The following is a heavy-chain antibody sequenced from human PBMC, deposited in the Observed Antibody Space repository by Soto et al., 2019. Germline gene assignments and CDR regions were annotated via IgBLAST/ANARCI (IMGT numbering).Heavy chain of an antibody. CDR2: TYYRSNCYS. CDR1: GDSVSSNSAM. D-gene: IGHD1-26*01. J-gene: IGHJ6*02. V-gene: IGHV6-1*01. CDR3: ARDGVGRNTGGYVMDV. Sequence: QVQLQQSGPGLVKPSQTLSLTCVISGDSVSSNSAMWNWIRQSPSRGLEWLARTYYRSNCYSDYAVAVNSRITISPDTSKNQFSLQLYSVTPEDTAVYYCARDGVGRNTGGYVMDVWGQGTTVTVSS.